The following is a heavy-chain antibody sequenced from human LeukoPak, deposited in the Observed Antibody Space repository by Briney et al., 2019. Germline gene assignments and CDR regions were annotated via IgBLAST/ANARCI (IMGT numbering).Heavy chain of an antibody. D-gene: IGHD3-10*01. CDR1: GFTFSTYS. CDR2: IRHDSSDI. V-gene: IGHV3-48*01. CDR3: ARDWFGELI. J-gene: IGHJ4*02. Sequence: GGSLRLSCAVSGFTFSTYSMNWVRQGPGKGLEWISFIRHDSSDIYYADSVKGRFTLSRDNARDSLYLQMNSLRAEDTAVYYCARDWFGELIWGQGTLVTASS.